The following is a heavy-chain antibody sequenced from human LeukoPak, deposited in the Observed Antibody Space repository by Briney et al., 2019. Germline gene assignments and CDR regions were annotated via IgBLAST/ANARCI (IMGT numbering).Heavy chain of an antibody. D-gene: IGHD4-23*01. Sequence: PSQTLSLTCAVSGGSITSGSYYWSWIRQPAGKGLEWIGRIYSSGSTNYNPSLKSRVSMSVDTSKNQFSLKLTSVTAADTAVYYCARGGKATVVTMWGQGILVTVSS. CDR3: ARGGKATVVTM. CDR2: IYSSGST. J-gene: IGHJ4*02. CDR1: GGSITSGSYY. V-gene: IGHV4-61*02.